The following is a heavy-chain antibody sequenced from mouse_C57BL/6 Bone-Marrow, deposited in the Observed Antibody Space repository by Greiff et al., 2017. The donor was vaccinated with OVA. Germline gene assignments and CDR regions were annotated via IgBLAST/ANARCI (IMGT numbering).Heavy chain of an antibody. CDR3: ARLRQLRAY. CDR2: IDPSDSYT. D-gene: IGHD3-2*02. J-gene: IGHJ3*01. CDR1: GYTFTSYW. Sequence: QVQLKQPGAELVRPGTSVKLSCKASGYTFTSYWMHWVKQRPGQGLEWIGVIDPSDSYTNYNQKFKGKATLTVDTSSSTAYMQLSSLTSEDSAVYYCARLRQLRAYWGQGTLVTVSA. V-gene: IGHV1-59*01.